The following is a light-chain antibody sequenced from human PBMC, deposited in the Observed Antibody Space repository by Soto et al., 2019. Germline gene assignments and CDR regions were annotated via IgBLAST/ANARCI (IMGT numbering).Light chain of an antibody. CDR3: QQYNNWPQT. Sequence: EAVLTQSPATLSVSPGERATLSCRASQSVATNLAWYQQRPGQAPRHLIYGASKRAIGLPARFSGSGSGTEFTLTITSLQSEDFAVYYCQQYNNWPQTFGQGTKVDIK. J-gene: IGKJ1*01. CDR2: GAS. V-gene: IGKV3-15*01. CDR1: QSVATN.